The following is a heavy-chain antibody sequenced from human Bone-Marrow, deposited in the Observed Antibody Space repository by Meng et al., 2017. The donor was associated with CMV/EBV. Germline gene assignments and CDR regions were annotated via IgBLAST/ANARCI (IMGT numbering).Heavy chain of an antibody. V-gene: IGHV1-2*02. CDR3: ARRFPGSNSQDFDD. CDR1: GYTFTGYY. CDR2: INPNSGGT. D-gene: IGHD2-2*01. Sequence: ASVKVSCKASGYTFTGYYMHWVRQAPGQGLEWMGWINPNSGGTNYAQKFQGRVTMTRDTSISTAYMELSRLRSDDTAVYYCARRFPGSNSQDFDDWGQGTLVTVSS. J-gene: IGHJ4*02.